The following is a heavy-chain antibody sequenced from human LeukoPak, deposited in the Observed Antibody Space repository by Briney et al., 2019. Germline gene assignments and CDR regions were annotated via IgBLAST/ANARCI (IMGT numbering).Heavy chain of an antibody. Sequence: HPGVSLRLSCAASGFTFDDYAMHWVRQDPGKGLEWVSGISWNSGSIGYAESVKGRFTISRDNAKNSLYLQMNSLRAEDTALYYCAKDTGSSVGPYFDYWGQGTLVTVSS. CDR2: ISWNSGSI. D-gene: IGHD6-13*01. J-gene: IGHJ4*02. CDR3: AKDTGSSVGPYFDY. CDR1: GFTFDDYA. V-gene: IGHV3-9*01.